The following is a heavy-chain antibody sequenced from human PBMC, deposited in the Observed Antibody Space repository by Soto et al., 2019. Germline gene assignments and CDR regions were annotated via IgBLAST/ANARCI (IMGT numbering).Heavy chain of an antibody. J-gene: IGHJ6*02. CDR3: ARDGTTGTTNYHYAMDV. V-gene: IGHV3-48*03. CDR1: GFTLSSYH. Sequence: PGGSLRLSCSASGFTLSSYHMDWVRQAPGKGLEWVSCININSGTIHYADSVKGRFTISRDNAKNSLYLQMDSLRAEDTAVYFCARDGTTGTTNYHYAMDVWGQGTTVTVSS. CDR2: ININSGTI. D-gene: IGHD4-17*01.